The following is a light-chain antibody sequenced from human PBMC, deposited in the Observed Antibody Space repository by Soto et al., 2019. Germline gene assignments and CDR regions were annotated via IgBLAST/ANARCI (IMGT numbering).Light chain of an antibody. Sequence: QSVLTQPASVSGSPGQSITISCTGTSSDVGAYKYVSWYQQHPGKVPKLMIYEVSNRPSGVSTRFSGSKSGNTASLTISGLQAEDEADYYCSSYTSSSTMLFGGGTKLTVL. CDR2: EVS. J-gene: IGLJ2*01. CDR1: SSDVGAYKY. V-gene: IGLV2-14*01. CDR3: SSYTSSSTML.